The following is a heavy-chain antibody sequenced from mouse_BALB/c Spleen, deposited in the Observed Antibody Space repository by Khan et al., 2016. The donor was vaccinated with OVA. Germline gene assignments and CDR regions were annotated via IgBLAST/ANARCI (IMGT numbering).Heavy chain of an antibody. CDR2: IWAVGST. CDR3: ARFYDSYYAMDY. V-gene: IGHV2-9*02. J-gene: IGHJ4*01. CDR1: GFSLISYG. D-gene: IGHD2-3*01. Sequence: QVQLKESGPGLVAPAQTLSITCTVSGFSLISYGVNWVRQPPGKGLEWLGVIWAVGSTNYNSALMSRLSISKDNSKSQVFLKMNSLQTDDTAMYYCARFYDSYYAMDYWGQGTSVTVSS.